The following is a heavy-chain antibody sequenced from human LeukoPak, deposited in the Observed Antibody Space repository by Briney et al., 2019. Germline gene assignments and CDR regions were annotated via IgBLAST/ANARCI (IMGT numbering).Heavy chain of an antibody. Sequence: GGSLRLSCAASGFTFSSYSMNWVRQAPGKGLEWVSSISSSSSYIYYADSVKGRFTISRDNAKNSLYLQMNSLRAEDTAVYYCARPRDAFDAFDIWGQGTMVTVSS. V-gene: IGHV3-21*01. CDR1: GFTFSSYS. CDR3: ARPRDAFDAFDI. D-gene: IGHD2-2*01. CDR2: ISSSSSYI. J-gene: IGHJ3*02.